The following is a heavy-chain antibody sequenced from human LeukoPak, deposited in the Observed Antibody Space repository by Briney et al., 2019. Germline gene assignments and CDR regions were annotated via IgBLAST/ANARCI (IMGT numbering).Heavy chain of an antibody. V-gene: IGHV1-2*02. CDR3: ARDLGDYVWGSYRSHFDY. CDR2: INPNSGGT. Sequence: ASVKVSCKASGYTFTGYYMHWVRQAPGQGLEWMGWINPNSGGTNYAQKFQGRVTMTRDTSISTAYMELSRLRSDDTAVYYCARDLGDYVWGSYRSHFDYWGQGTLVTVSS. CDR1: GYTFTGYY. J-gene: IGHJ4*02. D-gene: IGHD3-16*02.